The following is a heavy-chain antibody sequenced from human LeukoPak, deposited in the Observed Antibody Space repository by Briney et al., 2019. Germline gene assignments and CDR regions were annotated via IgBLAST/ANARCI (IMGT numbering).Heavy chain of an antibody. Sequence: ASVKVSCKASGYTFTSYSIHWVRQAPGQGPEWMGWINPNSGGTNYAQKFQGRVTMTRDTSISTAYMELSRLRSDDTAVYYCAREAMVKDDAFDIWGQGTMVTVSS. CDR3: AREAMVKDDAFDI. CDR2: INPNSGGT. V-gene: IGHV1-2*02. J-gene: IGHJ3*02. CDR1: GYTFTSYS. D-gene: IGHD5-18*01.